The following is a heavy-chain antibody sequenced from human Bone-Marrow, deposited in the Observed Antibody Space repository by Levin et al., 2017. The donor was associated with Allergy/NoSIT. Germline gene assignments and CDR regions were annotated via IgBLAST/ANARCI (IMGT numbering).Heavy chain of an antibody. V-gene: IGHV2-5*02. CDR2: LSWDDDK. CDR3: ARRSTTGPFDS. CDR1: SLTNTAVG. D-gene: IGHD1-1*01. Sequence: SLTNTAVGVAWIRQPPGKALAWLALLSWDDDKRYNPSLNNRLTITKDASKNQVVLSMTNMYPVDTATYFCARRSTTGPFDSWGQGTLVIVSS. J-gene: IGHJ4*02.